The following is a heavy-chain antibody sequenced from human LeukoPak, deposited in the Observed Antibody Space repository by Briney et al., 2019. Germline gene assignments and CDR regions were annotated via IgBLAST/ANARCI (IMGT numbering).Heavy chain of an antibody. J-gene: IGHJ4*02. CDR2: ISSSAGNT. CDR3: AKNRGFRGVIVVPPLDF. D-gene: IGHD3-16*02. Sequence: GGSLRLSCAASGFPFSSYPMSWVRPAPGKGLEWVSSISSSAGNTYYADSVKGRFTISRDYSKNTLYLQMNSLRAEDTAIYYCAKNRGFRGVIVVPPLDFWGQGTLVTVSS. V-gene: IGHV3-23*01. CDR1: GFPFSSYP.